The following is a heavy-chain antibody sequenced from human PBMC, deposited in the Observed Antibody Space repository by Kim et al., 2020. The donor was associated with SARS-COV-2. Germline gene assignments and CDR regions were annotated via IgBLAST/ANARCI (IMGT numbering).Heavy chain of an antibody. D-gene: IGHD6-19*01. V-gene: IGHV3-9*01. CDR2: ITWNSGSI. CDR3: VKDMTSGWLGPFDY. J-gene: IGHJ4*02. CDR1: GFIFEDYA. Sequence: GGSLRLSCAASGFIFEDYAMHWVRQVPGKGLEWVSGITWNSGSIGQADSVKGRFIISRDNAKSSLFLQMNNLTTEDTALYYCVKDMTSGWLGPFDYWGQGALVTVSS.